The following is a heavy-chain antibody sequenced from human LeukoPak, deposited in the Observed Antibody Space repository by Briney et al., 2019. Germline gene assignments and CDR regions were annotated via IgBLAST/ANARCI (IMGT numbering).Heavy chain of an antibody. CDR1: GFTFSSYG. CDR3: AKDLLSRVFDAFDI. J-gene: IGHJ3*02. CDR2: IRYDGSNK. V-gene: IGHV3-30*02. Sequence: QPGGSLRLSCAASGFTFSSYGMHWDRQAPGKGLEWVAFIRYDGSNKYYADSVKGRFTISRDNSKNTLYLQMNSLRAEDTAVYYCAKDLLSRVFDAFDIWGQGTMVTVSS. D-gene: IGHD2-8*01.